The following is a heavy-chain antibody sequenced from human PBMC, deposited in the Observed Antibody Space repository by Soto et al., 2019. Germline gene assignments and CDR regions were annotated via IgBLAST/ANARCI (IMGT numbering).Heavy chain of an antibody. Sequence: PGGSLSLSCSASGFTFSSYAMHWVRQAPGKGLEYVSAISSNGGSTYYADPVKGRFTICRDNSKNTMYVQMNSLRAEDTAVYYCARVPNYCSGTSCQPYFDFWGQGTLVTVSS. CDR3: ARVPNYCSGTSCQPYFDF. CDR2: ISSNGGST. D-gene: IGHD2-2*01. V-gene: IGHV3-64*04. J-gene: IGHJ4*02. CDR1: GFTFSSYA.